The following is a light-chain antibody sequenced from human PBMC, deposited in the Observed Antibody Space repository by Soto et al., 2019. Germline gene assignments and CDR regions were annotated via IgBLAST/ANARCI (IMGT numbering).Light chain of an antibody. CDR1: QSVSSTY. Sequence: EIVLTQSPNTLSLSPGDRATLSCRASQSVSSTYFAWYQPKPGQVPRPLIYSTSTRATGIPDRFSGSGSGTDFPLTISRLEPEDFAVYYCQQYAVSPWTFGQGTKVDI. CDR2: STS. V-gene: IGKV3-20*01. J-gene: IGKJ1*01. CDR3: QQYAVSPWT.